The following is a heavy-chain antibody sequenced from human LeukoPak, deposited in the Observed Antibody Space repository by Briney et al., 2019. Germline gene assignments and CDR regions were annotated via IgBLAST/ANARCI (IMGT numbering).Heavy chain of an antibody. Sequence: SETLSLTCTVSGGSISSSSYYWGWIRQPPGKGLEWIGSIYYSGSTYYNPSLKSRVTISVDTSKNQFSLKLSSVTAADTAVYYCARGSRRYYGSGSYYDYWGQGTLVTVSS. D-gene: IGHD3-10*01. CDR1: GGSISSSSYY. CDR2: IYYSGST. V-gene: IGHV4-39*01. J-gene: IGHJ4*02. CDR3: ARGSRRYYGSGSYYDY.